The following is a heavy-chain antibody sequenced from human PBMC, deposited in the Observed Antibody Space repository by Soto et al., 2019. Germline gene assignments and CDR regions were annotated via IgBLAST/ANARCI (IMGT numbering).Heavy chain of an antibody. CDR1: GFTLNSYA. CDR3: AKALPMYYYDSSGYSDYYYDMDV. Sequence: PGGSLRLSXAASGFTLNSYAMNWVRQAPGKGLEWVSGISARGEKTYYADSVKGRFTISRDNSKNTVYLQMNSLRAKDTAVFYCAKALPMYYYDSSGYSDYYYDMDVGGQGTTVTVSS. V-gene: IGHV3-23*01. D-gene: IGHD3-22*01. CDR2: ISARGEKT. J-gene: IGHJ6*02.